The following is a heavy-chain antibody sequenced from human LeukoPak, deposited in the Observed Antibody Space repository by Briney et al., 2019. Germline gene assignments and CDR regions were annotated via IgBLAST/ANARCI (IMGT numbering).Heavy chain of an antibody. J-gene: IGHJ4*02. Sequence: GGSLRLSCAASGFTFGLYSMTWVRQAPGKGLEWVSLIDSNSNFMNYADSVKGRFTISRDNAKNSLYLQMNSLRAEDTAVYYCAREGYYYDSSGYYRGIEFDYWGQGTLVTVSS. D-gene: IGHD3-22*01. CDR3: AREGYYYDSSGYYRGIEFDY. CDR1: GFTFGLYS. CDR2: IDSNSNFM. V-gene: IGHV3-21*01.